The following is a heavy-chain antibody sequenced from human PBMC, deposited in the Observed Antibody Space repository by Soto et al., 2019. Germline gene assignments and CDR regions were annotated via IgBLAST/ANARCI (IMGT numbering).Heavy chain of an antibody. CDR3: AKDGGDYGDYVNWFDP. CDR1: GFTFSSYG. Sequence: QVQLVESGGGVVQPGRSLRLSCAASGFTFSSYGMHWVRQAPGKGLEWVAVISYDGNNKYYADSVKGRFTISRDNSKNTRYLQMNSLRAEDTAVYYCAKDGGDYGDYVNWFDPWGQGTLVTVSS. V-gene: IGHV3-30*18. J-gene: IGHJ5*02. CDR2: ISYDGNNK. D-gene: IGHD4-17*01.